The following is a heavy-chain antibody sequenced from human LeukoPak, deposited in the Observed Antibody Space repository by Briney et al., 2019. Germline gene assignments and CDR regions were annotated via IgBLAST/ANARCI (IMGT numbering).Heavy chain of an antibody. CDR1: GGSISSGDYY. CDR3: ARDQGAVAGIDP. CDR2: IYYSGTT. Sequence: SETLSLTCTVSGGSISSGDYYWGWIRQTPGKGLEWIGSIYYSGTTYYNPSLESRVTISIDTSKNQFSVKLTSVTAADTAVYYCARDQGAVAGIDPWGQGTLVTVSS. V-gene: IGHV4-39*07. J-gene: IGHJ5*02. D-gene: IGHD6-19*01.